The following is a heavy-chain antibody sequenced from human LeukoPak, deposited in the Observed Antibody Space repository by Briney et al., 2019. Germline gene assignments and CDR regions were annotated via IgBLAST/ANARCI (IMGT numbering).Heavy chain of an antibody. CDR2: IYSGGST. J-gene: IGHJ4*02. Sequence: GSLRLSCAASGFTVSSHYMSWVRQAPGKGLEWVSVIYSGGSTYYADSVKGRFTISRDNSKNTLYLQMNSLRAEDTAVYYCAGIPDSSGSLSAFDFWGQGALVTVSS. CDR1: GFTVSSHY. CDR3: AGIPDSSGSLSAFDF. D-gene: IGHD3-22*01. V-gene: IGHV3-53*01.